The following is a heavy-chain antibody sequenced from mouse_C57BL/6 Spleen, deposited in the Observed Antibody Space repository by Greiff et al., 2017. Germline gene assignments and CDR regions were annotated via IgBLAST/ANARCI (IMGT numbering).Heavy chain of an antibody. D-gene: IGHD3-2*02. J-gene: IGHJ2*01. Sequence: EVQLVESGGGLVKPGGSLKLSCAASGFTFSSYAMSWVRQTPEKRLEWVATISDGGSYTYYPDNVKGRFTISRDNAKNNLYLQMSHLKSEDTAMYYCARERPQFDDWGQGTTLTVSS. CDR3: ARERPQFDD. CDR1: GFTFSSYA. V-gene: IGHV5-4*01. CDR2: ISDGGSYT.